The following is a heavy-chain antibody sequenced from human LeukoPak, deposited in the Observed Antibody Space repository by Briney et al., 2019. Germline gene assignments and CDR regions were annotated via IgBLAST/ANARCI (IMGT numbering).Heavy chain of an antibody. V-gene: IGHV4-61*08. CDR1: GGSISSGDYY. D-gene: IGHD2-2*01. J-gene: IGHJ5*02. CDR2: IYYSGST. CDR3: ARRVVVVPAAMDWFDP. Sequence: SETLSLTCTVSGGSISSGDYYWSWIRQPPGKGLEWIGYIYYSGSTNYNPSLKSRVTISVDTSKNQFSLKLSSVTAADTAVYYCARRVVVVPAAMDWFDPWGQGTLVTVSS.